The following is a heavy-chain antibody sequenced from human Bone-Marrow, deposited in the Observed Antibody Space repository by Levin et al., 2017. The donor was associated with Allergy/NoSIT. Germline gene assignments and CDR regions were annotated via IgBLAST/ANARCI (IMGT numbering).Heavy chain of an antibody. D-gene: IGHD3-10*01. CDR1: GFTFSSYW. V-gene: IGHV3-74*01. Sequence: LSLTCAASGFTFSSYWIHWVRQAPGKGLVWVSRINTDGSITTYADSVKGRFTISRDNAKNTVYLELHSLRAEDTAVYYCARWDRGSGSGFDSWGQGTLVTVSS. CDR2: INTDGSIT. J-gene: IGHJ5*01. CDR3: ARWDRGSGSGFDS.